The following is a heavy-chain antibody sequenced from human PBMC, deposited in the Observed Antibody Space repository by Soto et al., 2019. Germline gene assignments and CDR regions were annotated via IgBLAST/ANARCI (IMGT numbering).Heavy chain of an antibody. CDR2: IIPIFGTA. Sequence: SVKVSCKASGGTFSSYAISWVRQAPGQGLEWMGGIIPIFGTANYAQKFQGRVTITADESTSTAYMELSSLRSEDTAVYYCARDVGFGEFHFDYWGQGTLVTVSS. D-gene: IGHD3-10*01. CDR1: GGTFSSYA. J-gene: IGHJ4*02. CDR3: ARDVGFGEFHFDY. V-gene: IGHV1-69*13.